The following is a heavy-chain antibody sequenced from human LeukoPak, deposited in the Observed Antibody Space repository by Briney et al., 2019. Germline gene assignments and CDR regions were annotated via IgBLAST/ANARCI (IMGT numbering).Heavy chain of an antibody. CDR3: ARVGYDFWSGYWFDP. D-gene: IGHD3-3*01. CDR1: GYTFTSYG. V-gene: IGHV1-18*01. CDR2: ISAYNGNT. Sequence: ASVKVSRKASGYTFTSYGISWVRQAPGQGLEWMGWISAYNGNTNYAQKLQGRVTMTTDTSTSTAYMELRSLRSDDTAVYYCARVGYDFWSGYWFDPWGQGTLVTVSS. J-gene: IGHJ5*02.